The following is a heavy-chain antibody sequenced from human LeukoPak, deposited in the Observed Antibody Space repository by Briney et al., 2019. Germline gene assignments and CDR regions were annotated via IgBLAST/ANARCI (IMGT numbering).Heavy chain of an antibody. J-gene: IGHJ4*02. D-gene: IGHD3-9*01. CDR2: ISGSGGST. CDR3: AKTILRGYDILTGYRPYYFDY. CDR1: GFTFSSYA. V-gene: IGHV3-23*01. Sequence: LPGGSLRPSCAASGFTFSSYAMSWVRQAPGKGLEWVSAISGSGGSTYYADSVKGRFTISRDNSKNTLYLQMNSLRAEDTAVYYCAKTILRGYDILTGYRPYYFDYWGQGTLVTVSS.